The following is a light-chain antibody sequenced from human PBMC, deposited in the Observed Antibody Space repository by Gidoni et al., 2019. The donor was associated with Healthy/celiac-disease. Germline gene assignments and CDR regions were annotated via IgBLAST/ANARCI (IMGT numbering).Light chain of an antibody. J-gene: IGKJ3*01. V-gene: IGKV1-39*01. CDR1: QSISIY. CDR2: AAS. Sequence: DIQTTPSPSSLSASVGDRLTITCRASQSISIYLNWYQQKPGKAPKLLIYAASSLQSGVPSRFSGSESRTDFTLTISSLQPEDFETYYCHQSYSTPRGFTFGPGTKVDIK. CDR3: HQSYSTPRGFT.